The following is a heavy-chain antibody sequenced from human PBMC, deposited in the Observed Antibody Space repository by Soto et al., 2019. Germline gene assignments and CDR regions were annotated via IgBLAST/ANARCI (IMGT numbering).Heavy chain of an antibody. CDR1: GGSISSGDYY. V-gene: IGHV4-30-4*01. Sequence: QVQLQESGPGLVKPSQTLSLTCTVSGGSISSGDYYWSWIRQPPGKGLEWIGYIYYSGSTYYNPSLKSRVTISVDPSKNQCSLKLSSVTAADTAVYSCARAPPPRSYDSSGYSSPFDYWGQGTLVTVSS. J-gene: IGHJ4*02. CDR3: ARAPPPRSYDSSGYSSPFDY. CDR2: IYYSGST. D-gene: IGHD3-22*01.